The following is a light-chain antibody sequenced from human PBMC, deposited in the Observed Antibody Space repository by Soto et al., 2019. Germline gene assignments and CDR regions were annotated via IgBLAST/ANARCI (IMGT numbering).Light chain of an antibody. V-gene: IGLV1-44*01. CDR1: SSEIGSNT. CDR2: GNN. CDR3: AGWDDSLNGPV. Sequence: QLVLTQPPSASGTPGQRVTISCSGSSSEIGSNTVNWYQQLPGRAPKLLIYGNNQRPSGVPDRFSASKSGTSASLAISGLQSEDEADYYCAGWDDSLNGPVFGGGTKVTVL. J-gene: IGLJ2*01.